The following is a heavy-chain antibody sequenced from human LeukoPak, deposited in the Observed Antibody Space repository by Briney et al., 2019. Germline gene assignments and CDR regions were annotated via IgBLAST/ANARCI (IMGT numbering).Heavy chain of an antibody. J-gene: IGHJ4*02. V-gene: IGHV1-46*01. CDR1: GYSFSRYY. D-gene: IGHD1-1*01. CDR2: INPSGGST. Sequence: ASVKVSFTASGYSFSRYYMHWVRQAPGQGLEWMGIINPSGGSTTYAQKFRDRVTMTRDTSTTTVYMELSSLKSEDTAVYYCARWTGTTGLEYCGQGTLVTVSS. CDR3: ARWTGTTGLEY.